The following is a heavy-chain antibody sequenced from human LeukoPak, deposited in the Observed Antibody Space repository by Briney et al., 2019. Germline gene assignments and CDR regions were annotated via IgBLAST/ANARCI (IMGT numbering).Heavy chain of an antibody. CDR2: ISYDGSNK. V-gene: IGHV3-30*18. CDR3: AKDTWELGPGDAFDI. D-gene: IGHD1-26*01. J-gene: IGHJ3*02. CDR1: GFTFSSYG. Sequence: GGSLRLSCAASGFTFSSYGMHWVRQAPGKGLEWVAVISYDGSNKYYADSVKGRFTISRDNSKNTLYLQMNSLRAEDTAVYYCAKDTWELGPGDAFDIWGQGTMVTVSS.